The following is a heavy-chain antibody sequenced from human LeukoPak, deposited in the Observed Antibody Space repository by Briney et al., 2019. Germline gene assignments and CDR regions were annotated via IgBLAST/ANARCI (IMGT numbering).Heavy chain of an antibody. CDR1: GFTFSSYA. CDR3: AKLGKTARFHIFPYYFDY. V-gene: IGHV3-48*04. J-gene: IGHJ4*02. CDR2: IGSSGTTI. D-gene: IGHD6-6*01. Sequence: GGSLRLSCAASGFTFSSYAMSWVRQAPGKGLEWVSYIGSSGTTIFYADSVKGRFSISRDNAKNSLYLQMNSLRAEDTAVYYCAKLGKTARFHIFPYYFDYWGQGTLVTVSS.